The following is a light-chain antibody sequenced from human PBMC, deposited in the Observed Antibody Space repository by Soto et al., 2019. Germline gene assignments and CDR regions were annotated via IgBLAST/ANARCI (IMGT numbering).Light chain of an antibody. V-gene: IGLV2-11*01. J-gene: IGLJ2*01. CDR3: CSYAGRYTHVT. Sequence: QSALTQPRSVSGSPGQSVTISCTGTSSDVGGNNYVSWYQHRPGKAPKLLIYDVFKRPSGVPDRFSGSKSGNTASLTICGLQAEDEADYHCCSYAGRYTHVTFGGGTKLTVL. CDR1: SSDVGGNNY. CDR2: DVF.